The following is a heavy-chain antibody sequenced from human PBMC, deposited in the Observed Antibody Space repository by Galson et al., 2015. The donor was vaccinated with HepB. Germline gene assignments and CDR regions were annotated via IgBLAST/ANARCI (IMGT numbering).Heavy chain of an antibody. Sequence: SLRLSCAASGFTFSDYAMNWVRQAPGKGLEWVSYISSGGGSIRYADSVKGRFTISRDNAKNSLYLQMNSLRAEDTAVYYCARDIRRDCGGDRSPDYWGQGTLVTVSS. D-gene: IGHD2-21*02. CDR2: ISSGGGSI. CDR3: ARDIRRDCGGDRSPDY. CDR1: GFTFSDYA. J-gene: IGHJ4*02. V-gene: IGHV3-48*01.